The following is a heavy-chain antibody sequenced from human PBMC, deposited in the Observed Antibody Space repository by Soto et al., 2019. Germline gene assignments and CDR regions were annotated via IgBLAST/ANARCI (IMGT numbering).Heavy chain of an antibody. Sequence: QVRLQESGPGLVKPSETLSLTCTVSGGSINSYYWSWIRQPPGKGLEWIGYIYGPGTTNYSPSLTSRVTMSGDTSKNQFSLKLGSVTVADTAVYFCAGFSSGTYLFDLWGQGALVTVSS. CDR1: GGSINSYY. V-gene: IGHV4-59*01. J-gene: IGHJ5*02. D-gene: IGHD3-3*01. CDR3: AGFSSGTYLFDL. CDR2: IYGPGTT.